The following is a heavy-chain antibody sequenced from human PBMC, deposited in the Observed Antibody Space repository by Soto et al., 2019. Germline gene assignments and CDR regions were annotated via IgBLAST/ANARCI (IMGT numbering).Heavy chain of an antibody. D-gene: IGHD6-13*01. V-gene: IGHV1-69*06. CDR3: ARQSSSWYGGFDY. CDR1: GGTFSSYA. Sequence: SVKVSCKASGGTFSSYAISWVLQAPGQGLGWMGGIIPIFGTANYAQKFQGRVTITADKSTSTAYMELSSLRSEDTAVYYCARQSSSWYGGFDYWGQGTLVTVYS. CDR2: IIPIFGTA. J-gene: IGHJ4*02.